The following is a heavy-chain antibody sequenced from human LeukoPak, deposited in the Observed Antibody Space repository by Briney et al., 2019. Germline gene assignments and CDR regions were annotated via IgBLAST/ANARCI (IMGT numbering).Heavy chain of an antibody. D-gene: IGHD6-13*01. Sequence: GGSLRLSCAASGFTFSSYGMHWVRQAPGKGLEWVAVIWYDGSNKYYADSVKGRFTISRDNSKNTLYLQMNSLRAEDTAVYYCARPIYSSSFDDAFDIWGQGTMVTVSS. CDR3: ARPIYSSSFDDAFDI. J-gene: IGHJ3*02. CDR1: GFTFSSYG. V-gene: IGHV3-33*01. CDR2: IWYDGSNK.